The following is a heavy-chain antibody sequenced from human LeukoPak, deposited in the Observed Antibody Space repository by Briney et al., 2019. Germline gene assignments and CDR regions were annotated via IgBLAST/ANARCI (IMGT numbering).Heavy chain of an antibody. Sequence: GGSLTLSCAASGFTFSRYWMSWVRQAPGKGLEWVATIKQDGSEKYYVDSVKGRFTISRDNAKNSLSLQMNSPRAEDTAVYYCARTGLRYFDCPDYWGQGALVTVSS. CDR2: IKQDGSEK. V-gene: IGHV3-7*05. D-gene: IGHD3-9*01. J-gene: IGHJ4*02. CDR3: ARTGLRYFDCPDY. CDR1: GFTFSRYW.